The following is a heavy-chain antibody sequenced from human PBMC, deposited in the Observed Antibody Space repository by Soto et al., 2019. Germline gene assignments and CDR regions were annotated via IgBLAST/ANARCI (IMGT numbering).Heavy chain of an antibody. CDR2: ISHSGRA. CDR3: ARLPSSIAAAGKVDYYYGMDV. J-gene: IGHJ6*02. V-gene: IGHV4-38-2*01. Sequence: PSETLSLTCGVSGFSIQTSYFWGWIRQPPGKGLEWIGLISHSGRAISHPSFASRATISLDTTNNAFSLTLKSVTAADTAVYYCARLPSSIAAAGKVDYYYGMDVWGQGTTVTVS. CDR1: GFSIQTSYF. D-gene: IGHD6-13*01.